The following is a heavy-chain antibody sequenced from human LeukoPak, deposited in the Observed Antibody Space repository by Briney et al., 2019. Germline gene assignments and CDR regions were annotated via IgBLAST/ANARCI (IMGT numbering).Heavy chain of an antibody. V-gene: IGHV1-2*02. CDR2: INPNSGGT. J-gene: IGHJ5*02. CDR3: ARAGSITSAPSWFDP. D-gene: IGHD6-13*01. CDR1: GYTFTGYY. Sequence: ASVKVSCTASGYTFTGYYLHWVRQAPGQGLEWMGWINPNSGGTDSAQKFQGRVSMTRDTSISTAYMDLSNLRSDDTAVYYCARAGSITSAPSWFDPWGQGTLVTVSS.